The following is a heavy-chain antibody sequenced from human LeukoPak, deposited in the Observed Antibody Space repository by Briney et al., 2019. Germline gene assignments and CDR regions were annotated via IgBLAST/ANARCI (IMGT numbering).Heavy chain of an antibody. V-gene: IGHV1-69*13. CDR2: IIPIFGTA. CDR3: ARHYYDSSGYPNYYYYYDGMDV. D-gene: IGHD3-22*01. J-gene: IGHJ6*02. CDR1: GGTFSSYA. Sequence: ASVKVSCKASGGTFSSYAISWVRQAPGQGREWMGGIIPIFGTANYAQKFQGRVTITADESTSTAYMELSSLRSEDTAVYYCARHYYDSSGYPNYYYYYDGMDVWGQGTTVTVSS.